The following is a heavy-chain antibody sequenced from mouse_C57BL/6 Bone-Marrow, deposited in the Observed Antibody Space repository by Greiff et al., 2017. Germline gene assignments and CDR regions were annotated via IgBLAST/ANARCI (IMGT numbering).Heavy chain of an antibody. Sequence: QVHVKQSGAELVRPGASVTLSCKASGYTFTDYEMHWVKQTPVHGLEWIGAIDPETGGTAYNQKFKGKAILTADKYSSTAYMELRSLTSEDSAVYYCTRGVYYYGSSYVRYVDYWGQGTTLTVSS. D-gene: IGHD1-1*01. J-gene: IGHJ2*01. CDR2: IDPETGGT. CDR3: TRGVYYYGSSYVRYVDY. V-gene: IGHV1-15*01. CDR1: GYTFTDYE.